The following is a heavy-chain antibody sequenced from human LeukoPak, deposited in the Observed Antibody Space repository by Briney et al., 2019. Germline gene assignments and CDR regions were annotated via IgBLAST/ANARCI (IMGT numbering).Heavy chain of an antibody. CDR2: ISSSSSYI. Sequence: PGGSLRLSCAASGFTFSSYSMNWVRQAPGKGLEWVSSISSSSSYICYADSVKGRFTISRDNAKNSLYLQMNSLRAEDTAVYYCARDLGIAAAGTGGQGTPVTVSS. CDR1: GFTFSSYS. D-gene: IGHD6-13*01. V-gene: IGHV3-21*01. J-gene: IGHJ4*02. CDR3: ARDLGIAAAGT.